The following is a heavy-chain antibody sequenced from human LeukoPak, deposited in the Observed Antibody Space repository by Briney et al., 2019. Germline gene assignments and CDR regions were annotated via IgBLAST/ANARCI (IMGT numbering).Heavy chain of an antibody. Sequence: SETLSLTCTVSGGSISSGGYYWSWIRQHPGKGLEWIGYIYYSGSTYYNPSLKSRVTISADTSKNQFSLKLSSVTAADTAVYYCARERKAGGYWYFDLWGRGTLVTVSS. CDR2: IYYSGST. D-gene: IGHD1-14*01. CDR3: ARERKAGGYWYFDL. V-gene: IGHV4-31*03. CDR1: GGSISSGGYY. J-gene: IGHJ2*01.